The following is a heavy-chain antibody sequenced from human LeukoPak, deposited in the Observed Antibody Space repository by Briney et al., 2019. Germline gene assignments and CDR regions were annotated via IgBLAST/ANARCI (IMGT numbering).Heavy chain of an antibody. D-gene: IGHD6-19*01. V-gene: IGHV3-53*01. CDR1: GFTVTSNY. J-gene: IGHJ4*02. CDR3: ARGRQWLIDY. Sequence: GGSLRLSCAASGFTVTSNYMSWVRQAPGKGLEWLSVIYNGGTTYYVDPVKGRFTISTDNSKNTLYLQMNSLRAEDTAVYFRARGRQWLIDYWGQGTLVTVSS. CDR2: IYNGGTT.